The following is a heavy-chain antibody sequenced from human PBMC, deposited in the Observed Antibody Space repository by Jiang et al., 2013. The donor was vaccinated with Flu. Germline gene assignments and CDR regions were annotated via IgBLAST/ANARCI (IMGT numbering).Heavy chain of an antibody. Sequence: GPGLVKPSETLSLTCTVSGGSISSYYWSWIRQTPGKGLEWIGYIYYSGRTNYNPSLKSRVTISVDTSKNQFSLKLSSVTAADTAVYYCARGVVVTASWAFDIWGPRDNGHRLF. V-gene: IGHV4-59*12. CDR1: GGSISSYY. CDR3: ARGVVVTASWAFDI. J-gene: IGHJ3*02. CDR2: IYYSGRT. D-gene: IGHD2-21*02.